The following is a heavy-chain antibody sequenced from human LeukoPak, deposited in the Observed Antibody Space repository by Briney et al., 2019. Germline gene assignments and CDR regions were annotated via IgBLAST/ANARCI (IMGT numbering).Heavy chain of an antibody. D-gene: IGHD2-2*01. Sequence: SETLSLTCTVSGGSISSSSYYWGWIRQPPGKGLEWIGSIYYSGSTYYNPSLKSRVTISVDTSKNQFSLKLSSVTAADTAVYYCARRRIVVVPAAMLVGWFDPWGQGTLVTVSS. CDR1: GGSISSSSYY. V-gene: IGHV4-39*01. CDR2: IYYSGST. J-gene: IGHJ5*02. CDR3: ARRRIVVVPAAMLVGWFDP.